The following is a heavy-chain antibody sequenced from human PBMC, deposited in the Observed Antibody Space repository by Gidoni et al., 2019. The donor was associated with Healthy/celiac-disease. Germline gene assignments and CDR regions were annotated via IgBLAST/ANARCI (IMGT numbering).Heavy chain of an antibody. CDR1: GFTFSSYI. Sequence: EVQLVESGGGLVKPGWSLRLSCAASGFTFSSYIMNWVRQAPGKGLEWVSSISSSSSYIYYADSVKGRFTISRDNAKNSLYLQMNSLRAEDTAVYYCARDPGPYYDFWSGYFPDYWGQGTLVTVSS. D-gene: IGHD3-3*01. J-gene: IGHJ4*02. V-gene: IGHV3-21*01. CDR2: ISSSSSYI. CDR3: ARDPGPYYDFWSGYFPDY.